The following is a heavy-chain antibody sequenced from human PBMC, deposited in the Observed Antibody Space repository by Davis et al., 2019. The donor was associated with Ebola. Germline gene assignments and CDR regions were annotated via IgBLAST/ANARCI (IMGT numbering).Heavy chain of an antibody. Sequence: ASVKVSCKASGYTFTTHSLHWVRQAPGQRLEWMGWINTDNGNTKYSQKFQGRVTITRDTSASTAYMELSSLRSEDTAVYYCTRGPPLQLLILISDPLFEHWGQGTLVTVSS. CDR1: GYTFTTHS. CDR2: INTDNGNT. J-gene: IGHJ4*02. D-gene: IGHD1-1*01. V-gene: IGHV1-3*04. CDR3: TRGPPLQLLILISDPLFEH.